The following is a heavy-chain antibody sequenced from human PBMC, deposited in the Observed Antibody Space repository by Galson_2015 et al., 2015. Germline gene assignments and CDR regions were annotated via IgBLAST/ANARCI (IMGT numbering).Heavy chain of an antibody. Sequence: SLRLSCAASGFTFSNYAMSWVRQAPGKGLEWVSAISGSGGSTYYADSVKGRFTISRDNSKNTLYLQMNSLRAEDTAVYYCAKDPHLIVVEAYFDYWGQGTLVTVSS. CDR2: ISGSGGST. CDR3: AKDPHLIVVEAYFDY. CDR1: GFTFSNYA. D-gene: IGHD3-22*01. V-gene: IGHV3-23*01. J-gene: IGHJ4*02.